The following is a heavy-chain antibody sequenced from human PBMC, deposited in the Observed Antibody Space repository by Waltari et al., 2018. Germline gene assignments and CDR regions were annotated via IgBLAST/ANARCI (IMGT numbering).Heavy chain of an antibody. CDR3: ARDRAAP. Sequence: QVQLQESGPGLVKPSETLSLTCAVSGYSISSGYYWGWIRQPPGKGLEWIGSIYHSGSTYYNPPLKSRVTISVDTSKNQFSLKLSSVTAADTAVYYCARDRAAPWGQGTLVTVSS. D-gene: IGHD6-13*01. V-gene: IGHV4-38-2*01. CDR2: IYHSGST. CDR1: GYSISSGYY. J-gene: IGHJ5*02.